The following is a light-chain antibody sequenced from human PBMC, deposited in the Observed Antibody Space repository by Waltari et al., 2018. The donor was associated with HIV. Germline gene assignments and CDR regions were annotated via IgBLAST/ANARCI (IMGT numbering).Light chain of an antibody. Sequence: QRVTISCSGSTSNIGSNYVFWYQHLPGTAPKLLIHRNDQRPSGVPDRFSASTSGTSASLAISGLRSEDEADYYCVAWDDSLRGVLFGGGTKVAVL. CDR2: RND. CDR1: TSNIGSNY. V-gene: IGLV1-47*01. J-gene: IGLJ2*01. CDR3: VAWDDSLRGVL.